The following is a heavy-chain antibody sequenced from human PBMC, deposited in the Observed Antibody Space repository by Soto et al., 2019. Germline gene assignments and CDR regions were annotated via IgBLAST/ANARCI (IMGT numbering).Heavy chain of an antibody. CDR1: GDSVSNSGYY. CDR3: ARGSTLQGRHWFDP. J-gene: IGHJ5*02. V-gene: IGHV4-39*01. D-gene: IGHD6-13*01. CDR2: VSFSGSK. Sequence: QLLLQESGPGLVKPSETLSLTCTVSGDSVSNSGYYWGWIRQSPGKRLEWIGSVSFSGSKYYNPSLRSRVTFSVDTSKTLISLKLRSVTAADTAVYYCARGSTLQGRHWFDPWGQGTLVTVSS.